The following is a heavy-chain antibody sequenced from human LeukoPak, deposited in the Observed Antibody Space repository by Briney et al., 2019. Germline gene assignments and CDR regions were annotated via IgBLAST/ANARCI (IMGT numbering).Heavy chain of an antibody. J-gene: IGHJ4*02. V-gene: IGHV3-21*01. D-gene: IGHD2-2*01. CDR3: ARDEGCSSTSCYVLDY. Sequence: GGSLRLSCAASGFTFSSYGMHWVRQAPGKGLEWVSSISSSSSYIYYADSVKGRFTISRDNAKNSLYLQMNSLRAEDTAVYYCARDEGCSSTSCYVLDYWGQGTLVTVSS. CDR1: GFTFSSYG. CDR2: ISSSSSYI.